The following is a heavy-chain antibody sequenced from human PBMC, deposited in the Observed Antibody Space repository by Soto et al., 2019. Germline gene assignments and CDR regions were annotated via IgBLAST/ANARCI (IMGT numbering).Heavy chain of an antibody. CDR1: GGSVSSSFF. J-gene: IGHJ4*02. D-gene: IGHD6-19*01. Sequence: QVLLQESGPGLVQPSGTLSLSCAVSGGSVSSSFFWGWVRQPPGKGLEWIGDIFHSGSVNYNPSPKSRVTISIEKSKTQFSLELNSVTTADTAVYYCARSFGWYAIDYWGQGTLVIVSS. CDR2: IFHSGSV. CDR3: ARSFGWYAIDY. V-gene: IGHV4-4*02.